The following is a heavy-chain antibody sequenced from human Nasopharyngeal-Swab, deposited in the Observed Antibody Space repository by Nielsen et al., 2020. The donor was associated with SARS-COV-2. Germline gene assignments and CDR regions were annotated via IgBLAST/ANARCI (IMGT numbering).Heavy chain of an antibody. D-gene: IGHD6-19*01. CDR1: GFTFSTYT. V-gene: IGHV3-30*14. Sequence: GESLKISCAASGFTFSTYTMHWVRQAPGKGLEWVAVTSSDVTNKFYADSVRGRFTISRDDAKNSLFLQMNSLRVEDAAVYYCARASRGWSWGQGTLVTVSS. J-gene: IGHJ5*02. CDR3: ARASRGWS. CDR2: TSSDVTNK.